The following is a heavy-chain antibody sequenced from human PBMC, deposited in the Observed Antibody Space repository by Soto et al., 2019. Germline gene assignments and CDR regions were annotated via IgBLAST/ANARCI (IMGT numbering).Heavy chain of an antibody. J-gene: IGHJ3*02. CDR1: GGSVSSGSYY. V-gene: IGHV4-61*01. CDR2: IYYSGST. Sequence: QVQLQESGPGLVKPSETLSLTCTVSGGSVSSGSYYWSWIRQPPGKGLEWIGYIYYSGSTNYNPYLKRRVTISVATSKNQFYLKLSSVTAADTAVYDCARDQIMITFGGVIVNDAFDIWGQGTMVTVSS. D-gene: IGHD3-16*02. CDR3: ARDQIMITFGGVIVNDAFDI.